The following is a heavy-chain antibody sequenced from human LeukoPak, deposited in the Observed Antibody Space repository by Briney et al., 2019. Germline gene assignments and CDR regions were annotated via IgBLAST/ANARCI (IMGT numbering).Heavy chain of an antibody. V-gene: IGHV3-7*01. J-gene: IGHJ4*02. CDR2: IKQDGSQS. CDR3: ARDYSASGSFDY. CDR1: GFTFSNYW. D-gene: IGHD3-10*01. Sequence: GGSQRLSCAASGFTFSNYWVNWVRQAPGKGLEWLANIKQDGSQSHYVDSVKGRFTISRDNAKSSLYLQMNTLRAEDTAVYYCARDYSASGSFDYWGQGTLVTVSS.